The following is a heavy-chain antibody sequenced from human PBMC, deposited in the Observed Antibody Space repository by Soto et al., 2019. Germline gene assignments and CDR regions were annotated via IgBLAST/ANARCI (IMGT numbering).Heavy chain of an antibody. CDR1: GYSFTSYW. J-gene: IGHJ6*02. CDR3: ARVACSSTSCHYYYGMDV. D-gene: IGHD2-2*01. V-gene: IGHV5-51*01. CDR2: IYPGDSDT. Sequence: GESLKISCKGSGYSFTSYWIGWVRQMPGKGLEWMGIIYPGDSDTRYSPSFQGQVTISADKSISTAYLQWSSLKASDTAMYYCARVACSSTSCHYYYGMDVWGQGPTVTVSS.